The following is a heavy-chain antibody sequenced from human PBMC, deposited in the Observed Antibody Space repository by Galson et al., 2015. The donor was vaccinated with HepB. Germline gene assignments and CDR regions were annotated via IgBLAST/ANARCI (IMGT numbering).Heavy chain of an antibody. CDR3: ARVTTVTHNWFDP. J-gene: IGHJ5*02. CDR2: IYNSGDT. D-gene: IGHD4-17*01. V-gene: IGHV4-59*12. Sequence: ETLSLTCTVSGVSISNFYWTWIRQPPGKGLEWIAYIYNSGDTNYNPSLKSRVTISVDTSKNQFSLKLSSVTAADTAVYYCARVTTVTHNWFDPWGQGTLVTVSS. CDR1: GVSISNFY.